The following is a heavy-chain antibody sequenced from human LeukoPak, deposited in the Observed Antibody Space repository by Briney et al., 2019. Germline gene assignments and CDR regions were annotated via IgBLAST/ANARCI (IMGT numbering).Heavy chain of an antibody. CDR2: INPNSGGT. CDR3: ARVRWFGESYYFDY. CDR1: GYTFTGYY. J-gene: IGHJ4*02. D-gene: IGHD3-10*01. V-gene: IGHV1-2*06. Sequence: GASVKVSCKASGYTFTGYYMHWVRQAPGQGLEWMGRINPNSGGTNYAQKFQGRVTMTRDTSISTAYMELSRLRSDDTAVYYCARVRWFGESYYFDYWGQGTLVTVSS.